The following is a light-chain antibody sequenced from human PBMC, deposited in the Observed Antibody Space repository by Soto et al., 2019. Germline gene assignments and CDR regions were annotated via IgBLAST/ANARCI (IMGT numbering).Light chain of an antibody. CDR3: QQYGSSPPYT. CDR1: QGVSNNY. Sequence: EVVLTQSPGTLSLSPGERATLSCRASQGVSNNYLAWYQQKPGQSPKLLIFGSSDRATGIPHRFSGSGSGTDFTLTISSLEPEDFAVYYCQQYGSSPPYTFGQGTKLE. J-gene: IGKJ2*01. V-gene: IGKV3-20*01. CDR2: GSS.